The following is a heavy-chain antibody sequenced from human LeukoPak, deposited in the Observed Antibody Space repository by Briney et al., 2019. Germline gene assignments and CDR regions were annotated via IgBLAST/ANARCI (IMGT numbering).Heavy chain of an antibody. CDR3: ARAETRITMVRGVIWGYNWFDP. CDR1: GYTFTSYD. CDR2: MNPNSGNT. D-gene: IGHD3-10*01. Sequence: ASVKVSCKASGYTFTSYDINWVRQATGQGLEWMGWMNPNSGNTGYAQKFQGRVTITADESTSTAYMELSSLRSEDTAVYYCARAETRITMVRGVIWGYNWFDPWGQGTLVTVSS. V-gene: IGHV1-8*03. J-gene: IGHJ5*02.